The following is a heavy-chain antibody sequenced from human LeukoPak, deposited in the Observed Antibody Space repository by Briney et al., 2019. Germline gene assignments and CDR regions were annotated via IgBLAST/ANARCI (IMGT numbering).Heavy chain of an antibody. CDR1: GFTFSSYG. D-gene: IGHD6-19*01. J-gene: IGHJ4*02. V-gene: IGHV3-30*18. CDR2: ISYDGSNK. CDR3: AKDRKGSGWYGRIDY. Sequence: QAGGSLRLSCAASGFTFSSYGMHWVRQAPGKGLEWVAVISYDGSNKYYADSVKGRFTISRDNSKNTLYLQMNSLRAEDTAVYYCAKDRKGSGWYGRIDYWGQGTLVTVSS.